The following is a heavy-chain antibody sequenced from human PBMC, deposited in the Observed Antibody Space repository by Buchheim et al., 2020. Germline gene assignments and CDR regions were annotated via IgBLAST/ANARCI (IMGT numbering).Heavy chain of an antibody. Sequence: QVQLQQWGAGLLKPSETLSLTCAVYGGSFSGYYWSWIRQPPGKGLEWIGEINHSGSTNYNPSLKSRVTISADTSKKQFSLKLSSVTAAETAVYYCARANFGVVWDGLYGMDVWGQGTT. CDR3: ARANFGVVWDGLYGMDV. CDR2: INHSGST. J-gene: IGHJ6*02. V-gene: IGHV4-34*01. CDR1: GGSFSGYY. D-gene: IGHD3-3*01.